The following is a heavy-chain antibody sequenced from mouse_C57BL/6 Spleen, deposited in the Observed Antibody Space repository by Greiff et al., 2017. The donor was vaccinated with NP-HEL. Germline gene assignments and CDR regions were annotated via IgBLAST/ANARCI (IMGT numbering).Heavy chain of an antibody. V-gene: IGHV1-80*01. CDR1: GYAFSSYW. CDR2: IYPGDGDT. Sequence: QLQQSGAELVKPGASVKISCKASGYAFSSYWMNWVKQRPGKGLEWIGQIYPGDGDTNYNGKFKGKATLTADKSSSTAYMQLSSLTSEDSAVYFCARGGGITTVVATGYWGQGTTLTVSS. D-gene: IGHD1-1*01. J-gene: IGHJ2*01. CDR3: ARGGGITTVVATGY.